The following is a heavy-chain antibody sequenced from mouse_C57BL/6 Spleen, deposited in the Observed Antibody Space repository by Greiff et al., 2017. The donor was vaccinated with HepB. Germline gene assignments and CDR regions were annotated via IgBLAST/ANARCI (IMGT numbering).Heavy chain of an antibody. CDR2: INPNNGGT. D-gene: IGHD2-4*01. V-gene: IGHV1-26*01. Sequence: EVQLQQPGPELVKPGASVKISCKASGYTFTDYYMNWVKQSHGKSLEWIGDINPNNGGTSYKQKFKGKATLTVDKSSSTAYMELSSLTSEDSAVYYCARWDDYDGAWFAYWGQGTLVTVSA. CDR3: ARWDDYDGAWFAY. CDR1: GYTFTDYY. J-gene: IGHJ3*01.